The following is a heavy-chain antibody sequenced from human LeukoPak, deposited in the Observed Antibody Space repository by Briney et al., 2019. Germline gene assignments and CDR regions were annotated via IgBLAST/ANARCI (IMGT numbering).Heavy chain of an antibody. CDR2: IHYSGST. V-gene: IGHV4-59*01. J-gene: IGHJ3*01. Sequence: SETLSLTCTVSGGSISNSYWSWVRQPPGKGPEWIGYIHYSGSTDYNPSLKSRVTISVDTSKNQFSLKMNSVTAADTAIYYCARVQWLPLDVFNFWGQGTMVTVSS. D-gene: IGHD6-19*01. CDR1: GGSISNSY. CDR3: ARVQWLPLDVFNF.